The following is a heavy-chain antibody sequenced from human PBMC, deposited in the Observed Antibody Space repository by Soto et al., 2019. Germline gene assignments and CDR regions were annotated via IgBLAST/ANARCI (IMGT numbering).Heavy chain of an antibody. Sequence: QVQLVQSGAEVKKAGASVKVSCKASGYTFASYAISWMRQAPGEGSGWMGWISAYNGNTNYAQKLQGRVTITTDTSTSTAYMELRSLTSDDTAVYYCASDPPPPDYWGQGTLVTVSS. CDR1: GYTFASYA. CDR2: ISAYNGNT. CDR3: ASDPPPPDY. J-gene: IGHJ4*02. V-gene: IGHV1-18*01.